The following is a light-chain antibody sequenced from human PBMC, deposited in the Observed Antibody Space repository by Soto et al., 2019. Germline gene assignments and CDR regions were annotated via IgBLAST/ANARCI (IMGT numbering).Light chain of an antibody. CDR2: DAS. J-gene: IGKJ1*01. CDR3: QQYNSYSRT. V-gene: IGKV1-5*01. CDR1: QSISSW. Sequence: DIQVTHSPSTLSASVVDRGTITGRASQSISSWLAWYQQKPGKAPKLLIYDASSLESGVPSRFSGSGSGTEFTLTISSLQPDDFATYYCQQYNSYSRTFGQGTKVDIK.